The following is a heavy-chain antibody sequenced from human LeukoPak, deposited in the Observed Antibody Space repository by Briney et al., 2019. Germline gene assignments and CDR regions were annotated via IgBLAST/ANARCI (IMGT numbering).Heavy chain of an antibody. CDR2: INAGNGNT. Sequence: ASVKVSCKASGYTFTSYAMHWVRQAPGQRLEWMGWINAGNGNTKYSQKFQGRVTITRDTSASTAYMELSSLGSEDTAVYYCARSPSHWRFGELLSPVYFDYWGQGTLVTVSS. CDR3: ARSPSHWRFGELLSPVYFDY. V-gene: IGHV1-3*01. D-gene: IGHD3-10*01. CDR1: GYTFTSYA. J-gene: IGHJ4*02.